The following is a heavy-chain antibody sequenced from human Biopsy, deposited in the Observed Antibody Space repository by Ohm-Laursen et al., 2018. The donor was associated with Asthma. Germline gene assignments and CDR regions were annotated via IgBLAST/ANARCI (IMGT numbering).Heavy chain of an antibody. CDR1: GFTFGDYW. J-gene: IGHJ4*02. V-gene: IGHV3-30*18. Sequence: RSLRLSCTATGFTFGDYWMSWVRQAPGKGLDWAAVISFDGSNKNYTDSVKGRFTISRDNSRNTLHLQMNSLRAEDTAVYYCAKDVFPGWELRRGPDYWGQGTLVTVSS. CDR2: ISFDGSNK. CDR3: AKDVFPGWELRRGPDY. D-gene: IGHD1-26*01.